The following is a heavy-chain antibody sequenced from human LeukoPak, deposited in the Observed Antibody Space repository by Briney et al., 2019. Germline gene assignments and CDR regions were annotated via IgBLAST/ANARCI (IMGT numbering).Heavy chain of an antibody. CDR1: GGSISSGSYY. J-gene: IGHJ4*02. Sequence: SQTLPLTCTVSGGSISSGSYYWSWIRQPAGKGLEWIGRIYTSGSTNYNPSLKSRVTISVDTSKNQFSLKLSSVTAADTAVYYCARVGRTGGFDYWGQGTLVTVSS. D-gene: IGHD4-17*01. CDR2: IYTSGST. V-gene: IGHV4-61*02. CDR3: ARVGRTGGFDY.